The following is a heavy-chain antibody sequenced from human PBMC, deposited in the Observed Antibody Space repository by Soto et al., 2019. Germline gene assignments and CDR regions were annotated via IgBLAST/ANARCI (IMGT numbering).Heavy chain of an antibody. CDR3: ARGSYYYDSSGHAFDI. CDR2: IGTAGDP. J-gene: IGHJ3*02. Sequence: HPGGSLRLSCAASGFTFSSYDMHWVRQATGKGLEWVSAIGTAGDPYYPGSVKGRFTISRESAKNSLYLQMNSLRAGDTAVYYCARGSYYYDSSGHAFDIWGQGTMVTVSS. CDR1: GFTFSSYD. V-gene: IGHV3-13*05. D-gene: IGHD3-22*01.